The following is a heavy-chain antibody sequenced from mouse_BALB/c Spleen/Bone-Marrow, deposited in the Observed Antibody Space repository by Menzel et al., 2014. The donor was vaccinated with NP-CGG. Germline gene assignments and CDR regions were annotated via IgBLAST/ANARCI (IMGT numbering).Heavy chain of an antibody. Sequence: QVQLKQSGPELVRPGVSVKISCKGSGYTFTDYAMHWVKQSPAKSLEWIGVISTYSGNTNYNQKFKGKVKMTVDKSSSTDYMELARWTSKDHAIYYYASYGISYYSMDYWGQGTSVTVSS. CDR2: ISTYSGNT. V-gene: IGHV1-67*01. CDR3: ASYGISYYSMDY. J-gene: IGHJ4*01. D-gene: IGHD1-1*01. CDR1: GYTFTDYA.